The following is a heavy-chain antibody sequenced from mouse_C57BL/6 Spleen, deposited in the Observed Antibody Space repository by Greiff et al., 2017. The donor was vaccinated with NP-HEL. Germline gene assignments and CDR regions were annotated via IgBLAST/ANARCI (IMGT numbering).Heavy chain of an antibody. CDR2: INPNNGGT. V-gene: IGHV1-26*01. J-gene: IGHJ1*03. Sequence: EVQLQQSGPELVKPGASVKISCKASGYTFTDYYMNWVKQSHGKSLEWIGDINPNNGGTSYNQKFKGKATLTVDKSSSTAYMELRSLTAEDSAVYYCARRLWTTVVSNWYFDVWGTGTTVTVSS. CDR1: GYTFTDYY. D-gene: IGHD1-1*01. CDR3: ARRLWTTVVSNWYFDV.